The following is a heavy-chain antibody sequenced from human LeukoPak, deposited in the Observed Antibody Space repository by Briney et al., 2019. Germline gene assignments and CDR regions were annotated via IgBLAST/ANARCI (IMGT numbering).Heavy chain of an antibody. V-gene: IGHV4-39*01. Sequence: KPSETLSLTCTVSGGSISSSSYYWGWIRQPPGKGLEWIGSIYYSGSTYYNPSLRSRVTISVDTSKNQFSLKLSSVTAADTAVYYCARHGVVVVRVYWGQGTLVTVSS. CDR3: ARHGVVVVRVY. D-gene: IGHD3-3*01. J-gene: IGHJ4*02. CDR2: IYYSGST. CDR1: GGSISSSSYY.